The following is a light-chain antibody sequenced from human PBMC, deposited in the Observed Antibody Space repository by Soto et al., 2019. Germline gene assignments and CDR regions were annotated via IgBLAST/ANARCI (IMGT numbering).Light chain of an antibody. CDR2: AAS. J-gene: IGKJ4*01. CDR3: QQYYSYLPLT. CDR1: QSISSY. Sequence: DIQLTQSPSLLSASIGDRVTITCRASQSISSYLNWYQQKPGKAPKLLIYAASSLHSGVPSRFSGSGSGTDFTLTISCLQSEDFATYYCQQYYSYLPLTFGGGTKVDIK. V-gene: IGKV1-39*01.